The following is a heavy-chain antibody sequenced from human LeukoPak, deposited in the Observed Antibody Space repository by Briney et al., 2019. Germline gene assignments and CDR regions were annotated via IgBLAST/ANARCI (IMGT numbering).Heavy chain of an antibody. D-gene: IGHD6-6*01. Sequence: SVKVSCKASGGTFSSYAISWVRQAPGQGLEWMGGIIPIFGTANYAQKFQGRVTITADESTSTAYMELSSLRSEDTAVYYCARNRAQSSSSEYYFDYWGQGTLVTVSS. CDR3: ARNRAQSSSSEYYFDY. J-gene: IGHJ4*02. CDR1: GGTFSSYA. V-gene: IGHV1-69*13. CDR2: IIPIFGTA.